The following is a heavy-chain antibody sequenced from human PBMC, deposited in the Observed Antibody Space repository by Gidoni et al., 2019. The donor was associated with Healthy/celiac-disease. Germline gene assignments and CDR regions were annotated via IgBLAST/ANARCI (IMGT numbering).Heavy chain of an antibody. Sequence: EVQLVESGGGLVQPGGSLRLSCAASGFTFSSYDMHWVRQATGKGLEWVSAIGTAGDTYYPGSVKGRFTISRENAKNSLYLQMNSLRAGDTAVYYCARLTKEATYYWYFDLWGRGTLVTVSS. CDR1: GFTFSSYD. J-gene: IGHJ2*01. D-gene: IGHD5-12*01. V-gene: IGHV3-13*01. CDR3: ARLTKEATYYWYFDL. CDR2: IGTAGDT.